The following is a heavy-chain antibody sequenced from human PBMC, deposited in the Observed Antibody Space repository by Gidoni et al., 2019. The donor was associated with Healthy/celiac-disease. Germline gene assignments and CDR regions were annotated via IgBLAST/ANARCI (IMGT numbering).Heavy chain of an antibody. CDR3: ARGATFPVWYFDL. CDR1: GFTFSNYA. J-gene: IGHJ2*01. CDR2: ISYDGSNK. Sequence: QVQLVESGGGVVQPGRSLRLSCAASGFTFSNYALHWVRQAPGKGLEWVALISYDGSNKYYADSVKGRFTISRDNSENTLYLQMNSRRAEDTAMYYCARGATFPVWYFDLWGRGTLVTVSS. V-gene: IGHV3-30*04.